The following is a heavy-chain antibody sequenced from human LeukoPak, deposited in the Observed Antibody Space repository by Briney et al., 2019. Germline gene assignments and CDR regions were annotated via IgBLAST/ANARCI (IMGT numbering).Heavy chain of an antibody. CDR1: GFTVSSYE. Sequence: GGSLRLSCAASGFTVSSYEMNWVRQAPGKWLEGVSYISSSGSTIYYADSVKGRFTISRDNAKNSLYLQMNSLRAEDTAVYYCARDAGIAAAGPSYDYWGQGTLVTVSS. D-gene: IGHD6-13*01. CDR2: ISSSGSTI. CDR3: ARDAGIAAAGPSYDY. J-gene: IGHJ4*02. V-gene: IGHV3-48*03.